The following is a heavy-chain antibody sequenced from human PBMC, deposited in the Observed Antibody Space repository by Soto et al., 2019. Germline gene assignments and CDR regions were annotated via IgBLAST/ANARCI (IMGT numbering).Heavy chain of an antibody. CDR1: GYTFTSYY. D-gene: IGHD3-22*01. CDR2: INPIFGTA. V-gene: IGHV1-69*13. Sequence: GASVKVSCKASGYTFTSYYMHWVRQAPGQGLEWMGIINPIFGTANYAQKFQGRVTITADESTSTAYMELSSLRSEDTAVYYCARNYYDSSGLLVWGQGTTVTVSS. CDR3: ARNYYDSSGLLV. J-gene: IGHJ6*02.